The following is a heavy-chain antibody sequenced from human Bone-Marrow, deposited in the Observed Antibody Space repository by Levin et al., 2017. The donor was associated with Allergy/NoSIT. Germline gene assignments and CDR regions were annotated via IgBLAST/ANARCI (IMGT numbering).Heavy chain of an antibody. D-gene: IGHD5-12*01. Sequence: SQTLSLTCPVSGGSIRSGSYCWTWVRQPAGKGLEWIGHVYASGSTNYNPSLKSRVTISVDTSKIQFSLKLTSVSAADTAVYYCARDRRGYYMDVWGKGTTVTVSS. CDR2: VYASGST. V-gene: IGHV4-61*09. CDR3: ARDRRGYYMDV. J-gene: IGHJ6*03. CDR1: GGSIRSGSYC.